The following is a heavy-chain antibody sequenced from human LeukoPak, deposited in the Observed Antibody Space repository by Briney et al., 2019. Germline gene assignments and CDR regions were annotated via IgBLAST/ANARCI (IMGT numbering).Heavy chain of an antibody. CDR2: IYYSGST. J-gene: IGHJ4*02. D-gene: IGHD3-22*01. V-gene: IGHV4-59*01. Sequence: SETLSLTCTVSGGSISSYYWSWIRQPPGKGLEWIGYIYYSGSTNYNPSLKSRVTIPVDTSKNQFSLKLSSVTAADTAVYYCARGDYYDSSGPNFDYWGQGTLVTVSS. CDR1: GGSISSYY. CDR3: ARGDYYDSSGPNFDY.